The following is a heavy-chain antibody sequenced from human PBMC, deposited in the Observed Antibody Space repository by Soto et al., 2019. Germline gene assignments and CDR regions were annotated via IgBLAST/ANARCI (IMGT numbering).Heavy chain of an antibody. V-gene: IGHV4-61*01. CDR2: VYSSGGT. Sequence: QVQLQESGPGLVKPSETLSLTCSVSGGSVSSGSYYWSWIRQPPGKGLEWVGYVYSSGGTSSYPSFKSRVPISLHTSKNQVSLNLSSVTAADTAVYYCARDGDGYNHWGQGTLVTVSS. CDR1: GGSVSSGSYY. J-gene: IGHJ4*02. D-gene: IGHD5-12*01. CDR3: ARDGDGYNH.